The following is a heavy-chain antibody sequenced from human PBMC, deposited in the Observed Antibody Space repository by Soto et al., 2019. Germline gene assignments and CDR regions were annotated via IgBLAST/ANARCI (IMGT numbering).Heavy chain of an antibody. CDR3: ARGGAARDPDPLDY. D-gene: IGHD6-6*01. CDR1: VGSIISSSYY. CDR2: IYYSGST. Sequence: PSETLSLTCTFSVGSIISSSYYWGWIRQPPGKGLEWIGSIYYSGSTYYNPSLKSRVTISVDTSKNQFSLKLSSVTAADTAVYYCARGGAARDPDPLDYWGQGTLVTVSS. V-gene: IGHV4-39*01. J-gene: IGHJ4*02.